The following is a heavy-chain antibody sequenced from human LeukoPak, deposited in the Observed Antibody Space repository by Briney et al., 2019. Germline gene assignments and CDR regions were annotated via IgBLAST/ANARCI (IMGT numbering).Heavy chain of an antibody. J-gene: IGHJ5*02. CDR3: ARQTAAGTAGNWFDP. V-gene: IGHV5-51*01. CDR2: IYPGDSDT. CDR1: GYSFTSYW. Sequence: GESLKISYKVSGYSFTSYWIGWVRQMPGKGLECMGIIYPGDSDTRYSPSFLGQVTISADKSISTAYLQWSSLKASDTAMYYCARQTAAGTAGNWFDPWGQGTLVTVSS. D-gene: IGHD6-13*01.